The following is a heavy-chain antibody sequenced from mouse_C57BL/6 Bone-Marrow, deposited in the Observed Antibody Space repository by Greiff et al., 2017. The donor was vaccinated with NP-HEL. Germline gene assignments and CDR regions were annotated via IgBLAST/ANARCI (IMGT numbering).Heavy chain of an antibody. CDR1: GFNIKDDS. V-gene: IGHV14-4*01. CDR3: TTSWYFDI. J-gene: IGHJ1*03. CDR2: IDPENGDT. Sequence: VQLQQSGAELVRPGASVKLSCTASGFNIKDDSMHWVKQRPEQGLEWIGWIDPENGDTEYASKLQGKATITADTSSNTAYLQLSSLTSEDTAVYYCTTSWYFDIWGTGTTVTVSS.